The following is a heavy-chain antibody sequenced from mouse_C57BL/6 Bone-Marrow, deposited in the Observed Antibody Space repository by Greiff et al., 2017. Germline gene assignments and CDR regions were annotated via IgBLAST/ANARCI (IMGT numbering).Heavy chain of an antibody. CDR3: ARHQTIVTYFDY. CDR1: GFTFSSYT. V-gene: IGHV5-9*01. J-gene: IGHJ2*01. D-gene: IGHD2-5*01. CDR2: ISGGGGNT. Sequence: EVMLVESGGGLVKPGGSLKLSCAASGFTFSSYTMSWVRQTPEKRLEWVATISGGGGNTYYPDSVKGRFTISRDNAKNTLYLQMSSLRSEDTALYYCARHQTIVTYFDYWGQGTTLTVSS.